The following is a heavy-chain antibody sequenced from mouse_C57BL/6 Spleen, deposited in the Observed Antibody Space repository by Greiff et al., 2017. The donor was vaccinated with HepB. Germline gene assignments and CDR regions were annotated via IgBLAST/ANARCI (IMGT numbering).Heavy chain of an antibody. CDR3: ARAYGNYEDFDV. CDR2: IYPGDGDT. J-gene: IGHJ1*03. CDR1: GYAFSSYW. D-gene: IGHD2-1*01. Sequence: VQLQQSGAELVKPGASVKISCKASGYAFSSYWMNWVKQRPGKGLEWIGQIYPGDGDTNYNGKFKGKATLTADKSSSTAYMQLSSLTSEDSAVYFCARAYGNYEDFDVWGTGTTVTVSS. V-gene: IGHV1-80*01.